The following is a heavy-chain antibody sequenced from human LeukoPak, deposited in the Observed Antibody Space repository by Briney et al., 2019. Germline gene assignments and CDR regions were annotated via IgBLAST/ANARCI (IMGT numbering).Heavy chain of an antibody. Sequence: ASVKVSCKASGGTFSSYAISWVRQAPGQGLEWMGGIIPIFGTANYAQKFQGRVTITADESTSTAYMELSSLRSEDTAVYYCARPSGSKAAGAFDIWGQGTMVTVSS. CDR1: GGTFSSYA. V-gene: IGHV1-69*13. CDR3: ARPSGSKAAGAFDI. J-gene: IGHJ3*02. CDR2: IIPIFGTA. D-gene: IGHD6-13*01.